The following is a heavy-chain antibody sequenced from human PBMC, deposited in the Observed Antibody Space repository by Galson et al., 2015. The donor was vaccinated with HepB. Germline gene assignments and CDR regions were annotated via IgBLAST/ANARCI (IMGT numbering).Heavy chain of an antibody. Sequence: SLRLSCAASGFTFSSYAMHWVRQAPGKGLEYVSAISSNGGSTYYANSVKGRFTISRDNSKNTLYLQMGSLGAEDMAVYYCARGLLPGIAVAFLYWGQGTLVTVSS. J-gene: IGHJ4*02. CDR3: ARGLLPGIAVAFLY. CDR1: GFTFSSYA. V-gene: IGHV3-64*01. D-gene: IGHD6-19*01. CDR2: ISSNGGST.